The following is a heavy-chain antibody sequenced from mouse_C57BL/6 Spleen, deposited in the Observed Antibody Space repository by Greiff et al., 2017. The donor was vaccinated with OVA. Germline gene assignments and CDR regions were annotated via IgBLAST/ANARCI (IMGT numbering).Heavy chain of an antibody. D-gene: IGHD2-4*01. Sequence: EVQLQESGGGLVQPKGSLTLSCAASGFTFTTSAMNWVRQAPGKGLEWVARLRSKRNNYSNYYADSVKDRFTIARDESNSMLYLQMNNLKTEDTAMYYCVIPYDYGEWGYAMDYWGQGTSVTVSS. CDR2: LRSKRNNYSN. CDR1: GFTFTTSA. J-gene: IGHJ4*01. CDR3: VIPYDYGEWGYAMDY. V-gene: IGHV10-1*01.